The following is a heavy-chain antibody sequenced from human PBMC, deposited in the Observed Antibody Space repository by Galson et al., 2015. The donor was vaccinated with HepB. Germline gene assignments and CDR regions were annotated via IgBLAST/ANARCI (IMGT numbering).Heavy chain of an antibody. D-gene: IGHD2-21*01. J-gene: IGHJ6*02. CDR3: TVEASHYGMDV. V-gene: IGHV3-15*01. Sequence: SLRLSCAASGFTFSNAWMSWVRQAPGKGLEWVGRIKSKTDGGTTDYAAPVKGRFTISRDDSKNTLYLQMNSLKTEDTAVYYCTVEASHYGMDVWGQGTTVTVSS. CDR1: GFTFSNAW. CDR2: IKSKTDGGTT.